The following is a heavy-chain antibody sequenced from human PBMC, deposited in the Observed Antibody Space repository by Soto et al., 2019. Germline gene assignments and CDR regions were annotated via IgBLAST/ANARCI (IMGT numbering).Heavy chain of an antibody. CDR2: IIPIFGTA. CDR1: GGTFSRYA. D-gene: IGHD6-6*01. V-gene: IGHV1-69*12. CDR3: EGSSSHPKAKFYYYGMDV. Sequence: QVQLVQSGAEVKKPGSSVNVSCKASGGTFSRYAISWVRQAPGQGLEWMGGIIPIFGTANYAQKFQGRVTITADESTSTAYMEMSSLRSEDTAVYYCEGSSSHPKAKFYYYGMDVWGQGTTVTVSS. J-gene: IGHJ6*02.